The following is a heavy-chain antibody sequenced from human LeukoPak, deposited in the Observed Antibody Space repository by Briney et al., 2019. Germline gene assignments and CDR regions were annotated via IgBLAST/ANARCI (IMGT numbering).Heavy chain of an antibody. J-gene: IGHJ2*01. D-gene: IGHD4-17*01. V-gene: IGHV3-74*01. CDR3: ARGHGDFPVNYYFDL. CDR1: GFTFTTYW. CDR2: IKGDGTST. Sequence: GGSLRLSCAASGFTFTTYWMHWVRQAPGKGLVWVSRIKGDGTSTSYADSVKGRFTISRDNAKNTLYLQMNSLRAEDTAVYYCARGHGDFPVNYYFDLWGRGTLVTVSS.